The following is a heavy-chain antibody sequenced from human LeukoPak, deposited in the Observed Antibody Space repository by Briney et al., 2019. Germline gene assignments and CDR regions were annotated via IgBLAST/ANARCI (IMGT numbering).Heavy chain of an antibody. CDR3: ARALYDSSGGAFDI. V-gene: IGHV3-48*02. D-gene: IGHD3-22*01. J-gene: IGHJ3*02. CDR1: GFTFSSYS. Sequence: GGSLRLSCAASGFTFSSYSMNWVRQAPGKGLEWVSYISSSSSTIYYADSVKGRFTISRGNAKNSLYLQMNSLRDEDTAVYYCARALYDSSGGAFDIWGQGTMVTVSS. CDR2: ISSSSSTI.